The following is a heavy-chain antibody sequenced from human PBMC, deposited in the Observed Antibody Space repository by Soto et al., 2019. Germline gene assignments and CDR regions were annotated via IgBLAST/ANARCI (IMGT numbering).Heavy chain of an antibody. CDR2: ISYDGSNK. CDR1: GFTFISYA. V-gene: IGHV3-30*14. CDR3: ARGGGSGYGDTRGAS. D-gene: IGHD5-12*01. J-gene: IGHJ5*02. Sequence: QVQLVESGGGVVQPGRSLRLSCAASGFTFISYAMHWVRQAPGKGLEWLAVISYDGSNKYYADSVKGRFTISRDNSKNTLYLPMNSLRADDTAVYYCARGGGSGYGDTRGASWGQGTLVTVSS.